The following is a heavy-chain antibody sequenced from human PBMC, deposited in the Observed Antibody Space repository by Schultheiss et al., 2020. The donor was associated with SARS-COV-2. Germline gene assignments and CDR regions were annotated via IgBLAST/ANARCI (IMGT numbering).Heavy chain of an antibody. J-gene: IGHJ2*01. V-gene: IGHV4-59*08. D-gene: IGHD2-2*01. CDR2: IYYSGST. CDR3: ARPSQPFAEGLYFDL. CDR1: GGSFSGYY. Sequence: SQTLSLTCAVYGGSFSGYYWSWIRQPPGKGLEWIGYIYYSGSTNYNPSLKSRVTISVDTSKNQFSLKLSSVTAADTAVYYCARPSQPFAEGLYFDLCGRGTLVTGSS.